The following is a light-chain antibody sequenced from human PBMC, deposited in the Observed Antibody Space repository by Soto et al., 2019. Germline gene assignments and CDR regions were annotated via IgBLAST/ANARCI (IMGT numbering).Light chain of an antibody. Sequence: EIVLTQSPATLSLSPGERATLSCRASQSVSSYLAWYQQNPGQAPRLLIYDASNRATGIPARFSGSGSGTDFTLTISSLEPEDFEVYYCQQRSNWRLTFGGGTKVEIK. V-gene: IGKV3-11*01. CDR3: QQRSNWRLT. J-gene: IGKJ4*01. CDR1: QSVSSY. CDR2: DAS.